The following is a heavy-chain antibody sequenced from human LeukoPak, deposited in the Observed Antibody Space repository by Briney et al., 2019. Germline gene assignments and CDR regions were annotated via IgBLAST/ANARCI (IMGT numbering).Heavy chain of an antibody. D-gene: IGHD7-27*01. CDR3: ARLGNWEGRRYFDY. CDR2: IYYSGST. J-gene: IGHJ4*02. Sequence: PSETLSLTCSVSGGSITGYSWSWIRQPPGKGLEWIGYIYYSGSTNYNPSLKSRVTISVDTSKNQFSRKLSSVTAADTAVYYCARLGNWEGRRYFDYWGQGTLVTVSS. CDR1: GGSITGYS. V-gene: IGHV4-59*08.